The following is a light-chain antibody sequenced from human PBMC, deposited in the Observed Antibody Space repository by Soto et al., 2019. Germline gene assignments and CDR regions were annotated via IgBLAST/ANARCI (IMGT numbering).Light chain of an antibody. Sequence: SVLTQSSRTLSVSPGERATRSCRASQSVSSSYLAWYQKKPGQAPRLLIYAASSRATGIPARFSGSGSGTDFTLTISSLEPEDFAVYYCQQSSNWPRTFGQGTKVDIK. J-gene: IGKJ1*01. V-gene: IGKV3D-20*02. CDR1: QSVSSSY. CDR3: QQSSNWPRT. CDR2: AAS.